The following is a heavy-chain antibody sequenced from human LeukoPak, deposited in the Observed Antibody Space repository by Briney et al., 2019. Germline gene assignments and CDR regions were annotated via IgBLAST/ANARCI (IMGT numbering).Heavy chain of an antibody. CDR1: GYTFTSYG. D-gene: IGHD4-17*01. CDR2: INAYNGNT. J-gene: IGHJ3*02. Sequence: ASVEVSCKASGYTFTSYGISWVRQAPGQGLEWMGWINAYNGNTNYAQKLQGRVTMTTDTSTSTAYIELRSLRSDDRAVYYCASKSGDYDDAFDIWGQGTMVTVSS. CDR3: ASKSGDYDDAFDI. V-gene: IGHV1-18*01.